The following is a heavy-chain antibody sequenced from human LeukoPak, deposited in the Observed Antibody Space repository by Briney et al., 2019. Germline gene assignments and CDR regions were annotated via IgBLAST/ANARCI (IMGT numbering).Heavy chain of an antibody. D-gene: IGHD6-13*01. J-gene: IGHJ6*03. CDR3: AKASAAGTWVTGSMDV. CDR2: ISWNSGSI. CDR1: GFTFDDYA. Sequence: PGGSLRLSCAASGFTFDDYAMHWVRQAPGKGLEWVSGISWNSGSIGYADSVKGRFTISRDNAKNSLYLQMNSLRAEDMALYYCAKASAAGTWVTGSMDVWGKGTTVTVSS. V-gene: IGHV3-9*03.